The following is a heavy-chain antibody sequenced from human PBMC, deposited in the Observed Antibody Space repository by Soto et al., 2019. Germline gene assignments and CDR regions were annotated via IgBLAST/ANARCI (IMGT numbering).Heavy chain of an antibody. J-gene: IGHJ6*02. CDR2: INHSGST. CDR1: GGSFSGYY. Sequence: KSSETLSLTCAVYGGSFSGYYWSWIRQPPGKGLEWIGEINHSGSTNYNPSLKSRVTISVDTSKNQFSLKLSSVTAADTAVYYCARGYCTNGVCSAHYYYGMDVWGQGTTVTVSS. D-gene: IGHD2-8*01. CDR3: ARGYCTNGVCSAHYYYGMDV. V-gene: IGHV4-34*01.